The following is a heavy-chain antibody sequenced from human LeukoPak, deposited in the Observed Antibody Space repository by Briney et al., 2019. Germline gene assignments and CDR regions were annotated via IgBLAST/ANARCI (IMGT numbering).Heavy chain of an antibody. Sequence: GASVKVSCKASGYTFTGYYMHWVRQAPGQGLEWMGWINPSGGSTSYAQKFQGRVTMTRDTSTSTVYMELSSLRSEDTAVYYCAREFTYRSSTSPDAFDIWGQGTMVTVSS. V-gene: IGHV1-46*01. CDR3: AREFTYRSSTSPDAFDI. CDR2: INPSGGST. J-gene: IGHJ3*02. D-gene: IGHD2-2*01. CDR1: GYTFTGYY.